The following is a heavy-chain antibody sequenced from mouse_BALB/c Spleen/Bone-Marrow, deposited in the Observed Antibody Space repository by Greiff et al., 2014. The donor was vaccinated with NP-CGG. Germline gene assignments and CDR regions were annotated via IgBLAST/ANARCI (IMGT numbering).Heavy chain of an antibody. CDR1: GYTFSSYW. Sequence: VQVVESGAELMKPGASMKISCKATGYTFSSYWIEWVKQRPGHGLEWIGEILPGGGSTNYNEQFKGKATFTADASSSTAYMELSSLTSEDSAVYYCARFYYGNPTGYFDYWGQGTTLTVSS. V-gene: IGHV1-9*01. D-gene: IGHD2-1*01. CDR2: ILPGGGST. J-gene: IGHJ2*01. CDR3: ARFYYGNPTGYFDY.